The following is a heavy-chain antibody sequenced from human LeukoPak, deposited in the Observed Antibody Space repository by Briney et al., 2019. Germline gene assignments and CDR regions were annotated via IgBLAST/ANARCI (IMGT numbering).Heavy chain of an antibody. CDR1: GFTFSSCE. CDR3: ARDFSGLRGPVYYFDY. D-gene: IGHD6-19*01. Sequence: GGSLRLSCAASGFTFSSCEMNWVRQAPGKGLEWVSYISSSGSTIYYADSVKGRFTISRDNAKNSLYLQMNSLRAEDTAVYYCARDFSGLRGPVYYFDYWGQGTLVTVSS. J-gene: IGHJ4*02. V-gene: IGHV3-48*03. CDR2: ISSSGSTI.